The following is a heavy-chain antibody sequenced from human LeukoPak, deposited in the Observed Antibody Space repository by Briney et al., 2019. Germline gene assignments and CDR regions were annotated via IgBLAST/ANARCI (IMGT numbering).Heavy chain of an antibody. Sequence: GGSLRLSCAASGFTFSSYAMSWVRQAPGKGLEWVSAISGSGGSTYYADSVKGRFSISRDNSKNTLYLQMNSLRAEDTAVYYCAKDKVGAMDFDYWGQGTLVTVSS. CDR1: GFTFSSYA. CDR3: AKDKVGAMDFDY. J-gene: IGHJ4*02. V-gene: IGHV3-23*01. D-gene: IGHD1-26*01. CDR2: ISGSGGST.